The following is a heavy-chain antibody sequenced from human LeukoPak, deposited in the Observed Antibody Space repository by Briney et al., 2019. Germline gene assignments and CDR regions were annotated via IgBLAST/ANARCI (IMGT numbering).Heavy chain of an antibody. D-gene: IGHD6-13*01. V-gene: IGHV3-23*01. CDR1: GFTFSSYA. CDR2: IRVSGGST. Sequence: GGSLRLSCAASGFTFSSYAMSWVRQAPGKGLEWVSTIRVSGGSTYYADSVKGRFTISRDNSKNTLYLQMNSLRAEDTAVYYCAKTRPLDSSSWSHGDYWGQGTLVTVSS. CDR3: AKTRPLDSSSWSHGDY. J-gene: IGHJ4*02.